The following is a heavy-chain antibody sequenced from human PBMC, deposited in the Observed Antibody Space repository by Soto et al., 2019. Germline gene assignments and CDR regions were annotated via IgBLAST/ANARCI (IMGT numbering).Heavy chain of an antibody. J-gene: IGHJ6*03. CDR3: AKVGSITGTPYYYYMDV. V-gene: IGHV3-64*01. Sequence: PGGSLRLSCAASGFTLSGYAMDWVRQAPGKGLEYVSGISSNGVGTYYANSVQGRFTISRDNSKNTVYLQMGSLRAEDTAVYYCAKVGSITGTPYYYYMDVWGKGTTVTVSS. CDR2: ISSNGVGT. CDR1: GFTLSGYA. D-gene: IGHD1-7*01.